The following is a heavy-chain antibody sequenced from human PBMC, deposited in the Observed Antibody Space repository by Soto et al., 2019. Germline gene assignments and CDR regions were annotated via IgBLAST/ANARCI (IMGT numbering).Heavy chain of an antibody. V-gene: IGHV3-30*18. CDR1: GFTFSNYG. D-gene: IGHD3-22*01. Sequence: QMQLVESGGGVVQPGRSLRLSCAASGFTFSNYGMHWVRQAPGKGLEWVAIISNDGSNTYYADSVKGRFTISRDNSENTLDLQLNSLRAEDTAVYYCAKDHYYDSSGYYDYWGQGTLVTVSS. CDR2: ISNDGSNT. J-gene: IGHJ4*02. CDR3: AKDHYYDSSGYYDY.